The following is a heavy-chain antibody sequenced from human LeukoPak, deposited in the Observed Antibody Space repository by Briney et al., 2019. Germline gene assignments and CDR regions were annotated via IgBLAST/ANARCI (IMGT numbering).Heavy chain of an antibody. CDR2: ISSSSSYI. V-gene: IGHV3-21*01. D-gene: IGHD6-13*01. J-gene: IGHJ6*02. Sequence: PGGSLRLSCAASGFTFSSYSMNWVRQAPGKGLEWVSSISSSSSYIYYADSVKGRFTISRDNAKNSLYLQMNSLRAEDTAVYYCARDYGIVGYSSSWYLPGMDVWGQGTTVTVSS. CDR3: ARDYGIVGYSSSWYLPGMDV. CDR1: GFTFSSYS.